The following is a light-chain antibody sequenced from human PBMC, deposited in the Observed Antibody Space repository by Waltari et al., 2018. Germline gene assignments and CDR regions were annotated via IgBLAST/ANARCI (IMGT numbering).Light chain of an antibody. V-gene: IGKV3-15*01. CDR3: QQYNNGWT. CDR2: GAS. Sequence: EVLVTHSPATLSVSPGERVTLSCRTSQSVSNNLAWYQQRPGQAPRLLVYGASTSATGIPARFSGRGSGTEFTLTISSLQSEDFAVYFCQQYNNGWTFGQGTKVEIK. J-gene: IGKJ1*01. CDR1: QSVSNN.